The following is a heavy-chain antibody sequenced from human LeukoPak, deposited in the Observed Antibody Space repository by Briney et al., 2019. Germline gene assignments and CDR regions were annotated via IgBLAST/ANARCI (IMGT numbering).Heavy chain of an antibody. V-gene: IGHV3-48*04. CDR2: ISSGSGTI. J-gene: IGHJ4*02. CDR3: ARGPLSGHLFDY. CDR1: GFTFSSYA. Sequence: GGSLRLSCAASGFTFSSYAMSWVRQAPGKGLEWVSYISSGSGTIYYTASVRGRFTISRDNAKNSPYLQMNSLRAEDTAVYYCARGPLSGHLFDYWGQGTLVTVSS. D-gene: IGHD1-26*01.